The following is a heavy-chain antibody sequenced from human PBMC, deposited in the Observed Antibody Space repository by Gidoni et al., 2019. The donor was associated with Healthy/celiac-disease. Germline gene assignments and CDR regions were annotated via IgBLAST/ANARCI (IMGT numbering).Heavy chain of an antibody. CDR2: ISSSSSTI. J-gene: IGHJ4*02. V-gene: IGHV3-48*02. CDR1: GFTFSSYS. CDR3: ARARDYYDSSGYYSFDY. Sequence: EVQLVESGGGLVQPGGSLRLSCAASGFTFSSYSMNWVRQAPGKGLEWVSYISSSSSTIYYADSVKGRFTISRDNAKNSLYLQMNSLRDEDTAVYYCARARDYYDSSGYYSFDYWGQGTLVTVSS. D-gene: IGHD3-22*01.